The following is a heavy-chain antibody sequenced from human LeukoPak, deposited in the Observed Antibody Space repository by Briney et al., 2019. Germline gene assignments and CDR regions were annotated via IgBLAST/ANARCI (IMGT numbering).Heavy chain of an antibody. CDR1: GASISSGSYY. CDR3: ARDGPALDP. V-gene: IGHV4-61*02. CDR2: IYTSGST. J-gene: IGHJ5*02. Sequence: SETLSLTCTVSGASISSGSYYWGWIRPPAGKGLEWIGRIYTSGSTNYNPSLKSRVTISVDTSKNQFSLKLSSVTAADTAVYYCARDGPALDPWGQGTLVTVSS.